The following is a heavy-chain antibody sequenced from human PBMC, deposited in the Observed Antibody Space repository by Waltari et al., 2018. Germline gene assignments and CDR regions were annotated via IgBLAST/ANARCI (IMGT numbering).Heavy chain of an antibody. CDR2: IIGSGGST. J-gene: IGHJ3*02. CDR1: GFTFSSYA. Sequence: EVQLVESGGGLVQPGGSLRLSCAASGFTFSSYAMSWVRKAPGKGREWGSAIIGSGGSTYYADSVKGRFTIARDNAKNTLYLKMNSLRAEDTAVYYCAKGGATIISAFDIWGQGTMVTVSS. D-gene: IGHD1-26*01. CDR3: AKGGATIISAFDI. V-gene: IGHV3-23*04.